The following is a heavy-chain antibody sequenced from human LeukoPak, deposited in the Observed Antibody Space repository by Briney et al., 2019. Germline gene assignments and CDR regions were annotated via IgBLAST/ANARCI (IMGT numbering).Heavy chain of an antibody. CDR3: ARDGADNSGYYFGSL. D-gene: IGHD3-22*01. CDR1: GFTFRSSY. Sequence: GGSLRLSCAASGFTFRSSYMGWVRQAPGKGLEWVSVIYSGGSPDYADSAKGRFTISTDNSKNTLYLQMNSLRVEDTAVYYCARDGADNSGYYFGSLWGQGTVVTVSS. J-gene: IGHJ3*01. V-gene: IGHV3-53*01. CDR2: IYSGGSP.